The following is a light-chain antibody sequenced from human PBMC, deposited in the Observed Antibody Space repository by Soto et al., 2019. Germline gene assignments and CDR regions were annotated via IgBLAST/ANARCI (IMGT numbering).Light chain of an antibody. Sequence: EIVMTQSPATLCVSPGERATLSCRARQSINNNLAWYQQKRGQGPRLFIYDACSRSTGTPARFSGRWSGTGFTLIISSLQPEDFTIYYCQQYNDWPLSLGGGTKVEIK. J-gene: IGKJ4*01. CDR2: DAC. CDR3: QQYNDWPLS. V-gene: IGKV3-15*01. CDR1: QSINNN.